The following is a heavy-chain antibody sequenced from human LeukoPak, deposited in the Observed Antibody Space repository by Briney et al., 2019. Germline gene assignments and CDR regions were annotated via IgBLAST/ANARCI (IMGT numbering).Heavy chain of an antibody. V-gene: IGHV4-59*01. CDR1: GGSISSYY. CDR3: ARTRYSSGWFFDY. D-gene: IGHD6-19*01. J-gene: IGHJ4*02. CDR2: ISDSGST. Sequence: KPSETLFLTCTVSGGSISSYYWSWIRQPPGKGLELTGHISDSGSTNYNPSLKGRLTISVDTSKNQFSLKLSSVTAADTAVYYCARTRYSSGWFFDYWGQGILVTVSS.